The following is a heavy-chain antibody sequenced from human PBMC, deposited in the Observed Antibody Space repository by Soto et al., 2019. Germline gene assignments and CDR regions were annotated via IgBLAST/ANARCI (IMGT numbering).Heavy chain of an antibody. CDR2: LSHDGSNK. Sequence: GGSLRLSCAASRFTFSHYAMHWVRQAPGKGLEWVAALSHDGSNKYYADSVKGRFTIARDNSNNTLYLQMNSLRTEDTAVYYCARDDWNDVSGMDVWGQGTTVTVSS. CDR3: ARDDWNDVSGMDV. CDR1: RFTFSHYA. J-gene: IGHJ6*02. V-gene: IGHV3-30-3*01. D-gene: IGHD1-1*01.